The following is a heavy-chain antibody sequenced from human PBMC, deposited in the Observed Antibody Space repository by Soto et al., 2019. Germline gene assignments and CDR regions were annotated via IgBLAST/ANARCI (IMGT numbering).Heavy chain of an antibody. J-gene: IGHJ6*02. CDR2: INAGNGNT. D-gene: IGHD6-13*01. Sequence: GASAKVSCKASGYPFTSYAMHWVRQAPGQRLEWMGWINAGNGNTKNSQKFQGRVTITRDTSASTAYMELSSLRSEDTAVYYCARDQAGAAAGGAHRKKYYYYYGMDVWGQGTTVTVS. CDR1: GYPFTSYA. CDR3: ARDQAGAAAGGAHRKKYYYYYGMDV. V-gene: IGHV1-3*01.